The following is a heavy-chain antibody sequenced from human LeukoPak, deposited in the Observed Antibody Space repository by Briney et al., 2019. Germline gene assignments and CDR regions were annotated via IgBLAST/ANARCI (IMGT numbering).Heavy chain of an antibody. J-gene: IGHJ3*02. Sequence: ASVKVSCKASGYNFTGNYIHWVRQAPGRGLEWMGWINPNSGDTNYAQKFQGRVTMTRDTSISTASMELNRLRSDDTAVYYCARDGKDWIQLWFWFAFDIWGQGTMVTVST. CDR2: INPNSGDT. CDR3: ARDGKDWIQLWFWFAFDI. CDR1: GYNFTGNY. V-gene: IGHV1-2*02. D-gene: IGHD5-18*01.